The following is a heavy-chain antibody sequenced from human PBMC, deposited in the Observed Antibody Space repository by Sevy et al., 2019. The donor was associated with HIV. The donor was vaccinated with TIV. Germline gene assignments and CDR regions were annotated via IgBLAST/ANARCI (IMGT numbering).Heavy chain of an antibody. CDR1: GFTFSSYE. D-gene: IGHD1-26*01. J-gene: IGHJ4*02. CDR2: ISSSGSTI. V-gene: IGHV3-48*03. Sequence: GGSLRLSCAASGFTFSSYEMNWVRQAPGKGLEWVSYISSSGSTIYYADSVKGRFTISRDNAKNSLYLQMNSLRAEDTAVYYCARELPIVGATKGEDYWGQGTLVTVSS. CDR3: ARELPIVGATKGEDY.